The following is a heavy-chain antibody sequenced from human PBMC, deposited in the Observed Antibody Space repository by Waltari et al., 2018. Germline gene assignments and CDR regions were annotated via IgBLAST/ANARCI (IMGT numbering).Heavy chain of an antibody. CDR1: NLTFGAFW. J-gene: IGHJ4*02. Sequence: EVQLVESGGGLVQPGGSLRLSCAASNLTFGAFWMNWVRQAPGKGLEGVAIIKEDGSETHFVDSVKGRFTISRDNARNLLFLQMNNLRAEDTAVYYCVRGQGFLLDYWGQGTLVTVSS. V-gene: IGHV3-7*01. D-gene: IGHD3-3*01. CDR3: VRGQGFLLDY. CDR2: IKEDGSET.